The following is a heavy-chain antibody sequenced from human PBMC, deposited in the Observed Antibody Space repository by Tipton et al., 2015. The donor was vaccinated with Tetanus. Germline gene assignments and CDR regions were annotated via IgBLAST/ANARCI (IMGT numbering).Heavy chain of an antibody. Sequence: TLSLTCTVSGGSVSNGSYYWNWIRQPPGKGLEWIGHIYYTGSTDYNPSLKSRVTMSVDTSKRQFSLKLNSVTAADTAVYYCARGWGSSWYYFDYWGQGILVTVSS. J-gene: IGHJ4*02. CDR2: IYYTGST. D-gene: IGHD6-13*01. CDR3: ARGWGSSWYYFDY. CDR1: GGSVSNGSYY. V-gene: IGHV4-61*01.